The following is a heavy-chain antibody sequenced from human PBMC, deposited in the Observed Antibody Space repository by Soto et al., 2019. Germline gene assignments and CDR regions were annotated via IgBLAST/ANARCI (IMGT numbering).Heavy chain of an antibody. Sequence: ASVKVSCKASGYTFTSYAMNWVRQAPGQRLEWMGWINAVNGNTKYSQKFRGRVTITRDTSASTAYMELSSLRSEDTAMYYCARDMNSDSKPFDNWGQGTLVTVSS. CDR2: INAVNGNT. CDR1: GYTFTSYA. D-gene: IGHD4-4*01. V-gene: IGHV1-3*01. J-gene: IGHJ4*02. CDR3: ARDMNSDSKPFDN.